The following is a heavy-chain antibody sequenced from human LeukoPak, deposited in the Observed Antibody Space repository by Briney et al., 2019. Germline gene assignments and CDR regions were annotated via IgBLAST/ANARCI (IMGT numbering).Heavy chain of an antibody. D-gene: IGHD6-13*01. CDR3: AKEGGSSSWYGAYYYYGMDV. CDR1: GFTFSSYG. Sequence: PGGSLRLSCAASGFTFSSYGMRWVRQAPGKGLEWVAFIRYDGSNKYYADSVKGRFTISRDNSKNTLYLQMNSLRAEDTAVYYCAKEGGSSSWYGAYYYYGMDVWGQGTTVTVSS. V-gene: IGHV3-30*02. CDR2: IRYDGSNK. J-gene: IGHJ6*02.